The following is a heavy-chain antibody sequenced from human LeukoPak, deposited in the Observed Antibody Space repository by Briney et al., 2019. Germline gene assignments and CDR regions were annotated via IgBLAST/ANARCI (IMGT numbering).Heavy chain of an antibody. Sequence: ASVKVSCTASGYTFTSYGISWVRQAPGQGLEWMGWISAYNGNTNYAQKLQGRVTMTTDTSTSTAYMELRSLRSDDTAVYYCARDYELKHYYDSSGYYRAPWDYWGQGTLVTVSS. V-gene: IGHV1-18*01. J-gene: IGHJ4*02. CDR1: GYTFTSYG. D-gene: IGHD3-22*01. CDR3: ARDYELKHYYDSSGYYRAPWDY. CDR2: ISAYNGNT.